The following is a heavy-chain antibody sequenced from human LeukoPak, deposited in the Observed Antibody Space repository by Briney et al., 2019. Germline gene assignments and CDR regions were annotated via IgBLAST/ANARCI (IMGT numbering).Heavy chain of an antibody. V-gene: IGHV4-34*01. Sequence: SETLSLTCAVYGGSFSGYYWSWIRQPPGKGLEWIGEINHSGSTNYNPSLKSRVTISVDTSKNQFPLKLSSVTAADTAVYYCARGPQYSSSWYGYWGQGTLVTVSS. CDR2: INHSGST. CDR1: GGSFSGYY. D-gene: IGHD6-13*01. CDR3: ARGPQYSSSWYGY. J-gene: IGHJ4*02.